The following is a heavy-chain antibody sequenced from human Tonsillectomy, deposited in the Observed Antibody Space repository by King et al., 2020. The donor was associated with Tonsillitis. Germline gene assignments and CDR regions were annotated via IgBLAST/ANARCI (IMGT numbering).Heavy chain of an antibody. V-gene: IGHV3-23*04. CDR2: ISGSGDYT. Sequence: DVQLVESGGGLVQPGGSLRLSCVASTFTFANYAMTWVRQAPGKGLEWVSSISGSGDYTYYADSVKGRFIISRDNSKNALYLQMSSLRAEDTAVYYCAKDMQYFYGSRSLRAPYGMDVWGQGTTVTVSS. J-gene: IGHJ6*02. CDR3: AKDMQYFYGSRSLRAPYGMDV. CDR1: TFTFANYA. D-gene: IGHD3-10*01.